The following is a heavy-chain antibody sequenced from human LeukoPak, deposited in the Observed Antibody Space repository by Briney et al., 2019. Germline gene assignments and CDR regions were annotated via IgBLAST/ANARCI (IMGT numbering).Heavy chain of an antibody. J-gene: IGHJ4*02. D-gene: IGHD3-22*01. Sequence: GGSLTLSCAASGFTFTDYGMHWVRHAPGKGLEWVADISYDGSNKYYADSVKGRFTISRDNSKNTLYLQMNSLRAEDTAVYYCAKDYYYDSSGYSHLFDYWGQGTLVTVSS. CDR1: GFTFTDYG. CDR2: ISYDGSNK. CDR3: AKDYYYDSSGYSHLFDY. V-gene: IGHV3-30*18.